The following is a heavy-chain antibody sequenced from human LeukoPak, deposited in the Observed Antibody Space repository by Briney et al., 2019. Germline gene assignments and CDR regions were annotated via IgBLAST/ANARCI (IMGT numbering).Heavy chain of an antibody. Sequence: GGSLRLSCAASGFIFSNYAMSWVRQAPGKGLEWVSAIDSTGACTWYADSVKGRFTISKDSSKTILYLQMNSLRAEDAAVYFCAKGSAAGRPYYFDYWGQGTLVTVSS. V-gene: IGHV3-23*01. D-gene: IGHD6-25*01. CDR3: AKGSAAGRPYYFDY. J-gene: IGHJ4*02. CDR2: IDSTGACT. CDR1: GFIFSNYA.